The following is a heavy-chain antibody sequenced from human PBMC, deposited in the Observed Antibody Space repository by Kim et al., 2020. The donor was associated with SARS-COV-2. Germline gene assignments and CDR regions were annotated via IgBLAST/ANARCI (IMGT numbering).Heavy chain of an antibody. J-gene: IGHJ4*02. CDR2: ISSSGSTI. CDR3: ASFPRIAVAVDFDY. Sequence: GGSLRLSCAASGFTFSSYEMNWVRQAPGKGLEWVSYISSSGSTIYYADSVKGRFTISRDNAKNSLYLQMNSLRAEDTAVYYCASFPRIAVAVDFDYWGQGTLVTVSS. D-gene: IGHD6-19*01. CDR1: GFTFSSYE. V-gene: IGHV3-48*03.